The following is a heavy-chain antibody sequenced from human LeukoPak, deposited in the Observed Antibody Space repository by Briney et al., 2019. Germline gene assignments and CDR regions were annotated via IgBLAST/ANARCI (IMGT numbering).Heavy chain of an antibody. CDR3: ARDRRYQLLWEVNDAFDI. CDR2: ISAYNGNT. CDR1: GYTFTSYG. Sequence: GASVKVSCKASGYTFTSYGISWVRQAPGQGLEWMGWISAYNGNTNYAQKLQGRVTMTTDTSTSTAYMELRSLRSDDPAVYYCARDRRYQLLWEVNDAFDIWGQGTMVTVSS. D-gene: IGHD2-2*01. J-gene: IGHJ3*02. V-gene: IGHV1-18*01.